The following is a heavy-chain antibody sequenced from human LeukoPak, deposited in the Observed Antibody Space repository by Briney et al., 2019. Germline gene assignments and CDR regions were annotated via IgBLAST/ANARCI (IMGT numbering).Heavy chain of an antibody. Sequence: PSETLSLTCTVSGGPISSGGYYWSWIRQHPGKGLEWIGYIYYSGSTYYNPSLKNRVTISVDTSKNQFSLKLSSVTAADTAVYYCARVLRSSGFGFDYWGQGTLVTVSS. CDR2: IYYSGST. J-gene: IGHJ4*02. CDR1: GGPISSGGYY. D-gene: IGHD3-22*01. CDR3: ARVLRSSGFGFDY. V-gene: IGHV4-31*03.